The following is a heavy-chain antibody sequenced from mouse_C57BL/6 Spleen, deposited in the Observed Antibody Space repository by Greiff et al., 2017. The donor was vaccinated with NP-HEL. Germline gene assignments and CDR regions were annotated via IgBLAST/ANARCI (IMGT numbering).Heavy chain of an antibody. CDR1: GYTFTSYW. V-gene: IGHV1-69*01. D-gene: IGHD1-1*01. CDR3: ARGGGDGSGYYYAMDY. J-gene: IGHJ4*01. Sequence: QVQLQQPGAELVMPGASVKLSCKASGYTFTSYWMHWVKQRPGQGLEWIGEIDPSDSYTNYNQKFKGKSTLTVDKSSSTAYMQLSSLTSEDSAVYYCARGGGDGSGYYYAMDYWGQGTSVTVSS. CDR2: IDPSDSYT.